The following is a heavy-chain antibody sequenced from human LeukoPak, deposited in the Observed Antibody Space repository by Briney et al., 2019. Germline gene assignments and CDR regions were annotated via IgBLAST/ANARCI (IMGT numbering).Heavy chain of an antibody. CDR2: IYSGGST. D-gene: IGHD3-22*01. Sequence: PGGSLRLSCAASGFTVSSNYMSWVRQAPGKGLEWVSVIYSGGSTYYADSVKGRFTISRDNSKNTLYLQMNSLRAEDTVVYYCAGTSIDYYYDSSGYYLDYWGQGTLSPSPQ. CDR3: AGTSIDYYYDSSGYYLDY. CDR1: GFTVSSNY. J-gene: IGHJ4*02. V-gene: IGHV3-53*01.